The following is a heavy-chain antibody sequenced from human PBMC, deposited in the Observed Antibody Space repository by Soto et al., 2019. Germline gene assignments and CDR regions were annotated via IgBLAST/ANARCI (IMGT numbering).Heavy chain of an antibody. CDR3: ASSYGSGYRAFDY. V-gene: IGHV1-69*02. Sequence: QVQLVQSGAEVKKPGSSVRVSCKASGDTFSFYSINWVRQAPGLGLEWMGRINPILSMSNYAQRFQGRVTVPADKSTGTAYRELGSLRSEDTAMYYCASSYGSGYRAFDYWGQGALVTVSS. CDR1: GDTFSFYS. CDR2: INPILSMS. D-gene: IGHD3-10*01. J-gene: IGHJ4*02.